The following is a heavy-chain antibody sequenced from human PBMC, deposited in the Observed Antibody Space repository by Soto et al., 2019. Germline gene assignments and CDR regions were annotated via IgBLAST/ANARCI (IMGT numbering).Heavy chain of an antibody. CDR2: INWNGGST. CDR1: GFTFDDYG. Sequence: GSLRLSCAASGFTFDDYGMSWVRQAPGKGLEWVSGINWNGGSTGYADSVKGRFTISRDNAKNSLYLQMNSLRAEDTALYHCAREEGGFHAFDIWGQGTMVTVSS. D-gene: IGHD1-26*01. V-gene: IGHV3-20*01. J-gene: IGHJ3*02. CDR3: AREEGGFHAFDI.